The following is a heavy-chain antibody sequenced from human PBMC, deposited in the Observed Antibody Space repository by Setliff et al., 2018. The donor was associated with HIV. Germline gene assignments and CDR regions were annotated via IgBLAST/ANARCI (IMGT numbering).Heavy chain of an antibody. J-gene: IGHJ4*02. CDR3: ARGLSFYDPGGFDY. Sequence: SETLSLTCTVTGGSISSGGFYWTWIRQHPGKGLEWIGYIYNTGSNYHSPSLESRVTISIDTSKNQFSLKLSSVTAADTAVYYCARGLSFYDPGGFDYWGQGTLVTVSS. CDR2: IYNTGSN. CDR1: GGSISSGGFY. D-gene: IGHD3-22*01. V-gene: IGHV4-31*03.